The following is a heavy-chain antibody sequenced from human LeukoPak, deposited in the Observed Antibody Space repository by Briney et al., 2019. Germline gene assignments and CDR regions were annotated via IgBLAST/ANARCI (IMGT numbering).Heavy chain of an antibody. CDR2: TYRGGIT. Sequence: GGSLRLSCAASGFTVSSNYMSWVRQAPGKGLEWVSVTYRGGITYYADSVKGRFTISRDNSKNTLYLQMNSLRAEDSAVYYCARYCSGDCYSGNYFDYWGQGTLVTVSS. V-gene: IGHV3-53*01. D-gene: IGHD2-21*02. CDR3: ARYCSGDCYSGNYFDY. CDR1: GFTVSSNY. J-gene: IGHJ4*02.